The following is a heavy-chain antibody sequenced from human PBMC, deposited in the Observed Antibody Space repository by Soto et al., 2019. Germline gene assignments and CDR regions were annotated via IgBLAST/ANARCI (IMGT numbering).Heavy chain of an antibody. D-gene: IGHD1-26*01. CDR3: ARGVSAGVDY. V-gene: IGHV1-8*01. J-gene: IGHJ4*02. CDR1: GYSFTSLD. Sequence: QVQLVPSGAEVREPGASVKVSCKASGYSFTSLDITWVRQTAGQGLEWMGWMEPRTGRTGYAQKFQGRVTMTRDTSINTAYMELTTLTSDDTAFYYCARGVSAGVDYWGQGTLVIVSS. CDR2: MEPRTGRT.